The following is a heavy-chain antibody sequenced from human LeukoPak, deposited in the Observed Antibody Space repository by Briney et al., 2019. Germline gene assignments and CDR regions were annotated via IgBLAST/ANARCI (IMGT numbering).Heavy chain of an antibody. CDR1: GGSISSYY. Sequence: SETLSLTCTVSGGSISSYYWSWIRQPPGKGLEWIGYIYYSGSTNYNPSLKSRVTISVDTSKNQFSLKLSSVTAADTAVYYCARQSTKGFDYWGRGTLVTVSS. CDR3: ARQSTKGFDY. CDR2: IYYSGST. J-gene: IGHJ4*02. V-gene: IGHV4-59*08.